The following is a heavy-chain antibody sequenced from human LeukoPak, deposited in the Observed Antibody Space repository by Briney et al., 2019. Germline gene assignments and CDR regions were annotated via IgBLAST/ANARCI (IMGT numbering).Heavy chain of an antibody. D-gene: IGHD4-17*01. V-gene: IGHV3-48*02. CDR1: GFTFSTYS. J-gene: IGHJ4*02. Sequence: PGGSLRLSCTASGFTFSTYSMNWVRQAPGKGLEWVSFISGSTSTIYYADSVKGRFTISRDNAKNSLYLQMNSLRDEDTAVYFCARDSYGDYYFDYWGQGSLVTVSS. CDR2: ISGSTSTI. CDR3: ARDSYGDYYFDY.